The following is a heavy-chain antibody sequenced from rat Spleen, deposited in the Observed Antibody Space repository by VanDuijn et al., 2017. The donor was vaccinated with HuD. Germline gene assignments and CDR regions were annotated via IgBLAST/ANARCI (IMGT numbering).Heavy chain of an antibody. J-gene: IGHJ2*01. Sequence: EVQLVESGGGLVQQGRSLKLSCAASGFTISDYNMAWVRPAPKDDLEWVATISYDGSSTYYRDSVKGRFTISRDNAKSSLYLQMDSLRSEDTATYYCARHGYNSYFDYWGQGVMVTVSS. CDR1: GFTISDYN. D-gene: IGHD1-9*01. CDR3: ARHGYNSYFDY. V-gene: IGHV5-7*01. CDR2: ISYDGSST.